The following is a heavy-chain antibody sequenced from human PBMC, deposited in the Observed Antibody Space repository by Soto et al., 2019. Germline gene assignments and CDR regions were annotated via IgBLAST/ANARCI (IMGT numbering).Heavy chain of an antibody. J-gene: IGHJ5*02. D-gene: IGHD6-19*01. CDR3: ASTEQWLVPFDP. Sequence: QVQLVESGGGVVQPGRSLRLSCAASGFTFSSYAMHWVRQAPGKGLEWVAVISYDGSNKYYADSVKGRFTISRDNSKNPLYLQMNSLRAEDTAVYYCASTEQWLVPFDPWGQGTLVTVSS. CDR1: GFTFSSYA. V-gene: IGHV3-30-3*01. CDR2: ISYDGSNK.